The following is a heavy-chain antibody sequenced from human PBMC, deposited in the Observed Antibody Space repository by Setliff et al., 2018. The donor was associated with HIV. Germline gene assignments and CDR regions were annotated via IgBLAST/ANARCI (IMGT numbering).Heavy chain of an antibody. D-gene: IGHD6-13*01. CDR3: ARSDVAAAVYYYGMDV. Sequence: SVKVSCKASGGTFSSYAIIWVRQAPGQGLEWMGGIIPIFGTANYAQKFQGRVTITTDESTSTAYMELGSLRSEDTAVYYCARSDVAAAVYYYGMDVWGQGTTVTVSS. CDR1: GGTFSSYA. J-gene: IGHJ6*02. V-gene: IGHV1-69*05. CDR2: IIPIFGTA.